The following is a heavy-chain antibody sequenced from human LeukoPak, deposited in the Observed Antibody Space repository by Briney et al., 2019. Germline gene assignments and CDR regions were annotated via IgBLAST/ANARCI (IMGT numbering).Heavy chain of an antibody. D-gene: IGHD6-19*01. CDR1: GFTFSNYA. Sequence: GGSLRLSCAASGFTFSNYALTWVRQAPRKGLEWVSVISGSGGDTYYADSVKGRFTISRDNSKDALYLQMDSLRPEDTALYYCAGGDRSGWYFDYWGQGTLVTVSS. V-gene: IGHV3-23*01. J-gene: IGHJ4*02. CDR3: AGGDRSGWYFDY. CDR2: ISGSGGDT.